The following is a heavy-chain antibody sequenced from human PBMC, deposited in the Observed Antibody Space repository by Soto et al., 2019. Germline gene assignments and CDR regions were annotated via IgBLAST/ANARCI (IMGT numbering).Heavy chain of an antibody. J-gene: IGHJ4*02. D-gene: IGHD3-22*01. V-gene: IGHV4-59*01. CDR1: GTSIRNSY. Sequence: QVQLQESGPDLMKPSETLSLTCTVSGTSIRNSYWRWIRQAPGKGLEWLGYVHYSGSTDYNPSLKGRVITAMDTSKNLFSLNLSSGTAAATAVYYCARDDSYDLSIFDYWGQGMLVTVSS. CDR2: VHYSGST. CDR3: ARDDSYDLSIFDY.